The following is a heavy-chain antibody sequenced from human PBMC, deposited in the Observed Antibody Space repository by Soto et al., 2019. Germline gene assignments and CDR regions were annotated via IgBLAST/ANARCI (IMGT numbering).Heavy chain of an antibody. D-gene: IGHD3-22*01. J-gene: IGHJ6*02. CDR3: ARDRGYYDSSDYYYYYGMDV. CDR1: GGTFSSYV. Sequence: QVQLVQSGAEVKKPGSSVKVSCKASGGTFSSYVISWVRQAPGQGLEWMGGIIPIFGTANYAQKFQGRVTITADESTSTAYMELSSLRSEDTAVYYCARDRGYYDSSDYYYYYGMDVWGQGTTVTVSS. CDR2: IIPIFGTA. V-gene: IGHV1-69*01.